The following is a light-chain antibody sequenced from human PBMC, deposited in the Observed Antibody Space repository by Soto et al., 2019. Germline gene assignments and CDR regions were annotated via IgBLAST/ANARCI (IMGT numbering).Light chain of an antibody. CDR2: DAS. CDR3: QQYNSYPIT. V-gene: IGKV1-5*01. CDR1: QSISSW. Sequence: DIQMTQSPSTLSASVGDRVTIACRASQSISSWLAWYQQKQGKAPKLLIYDASSLESGVPSRFSGSGSGTEFTLTFSSLQPDDFATYYCQQYNSYPITFGQGTRLEIK. J-gene: IGKJ5*01.